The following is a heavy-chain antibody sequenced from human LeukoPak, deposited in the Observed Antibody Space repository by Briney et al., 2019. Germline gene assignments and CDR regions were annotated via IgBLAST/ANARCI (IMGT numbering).Heavy chain of an antibody. Sequence: KPSETLSLTCTVSGGSMSSSLYYWGWIRQPPGKGLQWIGRIYYSGSTYYNPSLKSRATISVDTPKNQFSLKLSSVTAADTAVYYCASSDTAMVEYAFDIWGQGTMVTVSS. CDR1: GGSMSSSLYY. CDR3: ASSDTAMVEYAFDI. V-gene: IGHV4-39*07. CDR2: IYYSGST. D-gene: IGHD5-18*01. J-gene: IGHJ3*02.